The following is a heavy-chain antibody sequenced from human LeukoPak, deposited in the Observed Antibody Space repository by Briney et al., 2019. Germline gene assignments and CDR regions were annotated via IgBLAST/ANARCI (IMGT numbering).Heavy chain of an antibody. D-gene: IGHD6-19*01. CDR3: ARDPPVSIAVAALPNY. V-gene: IGHV1-18*01. CDR1: GYTFTSYG. CDR2: ISAYNGNT. J-gene: IGHJ4*02. Sequence: GASVKVSCKASGYTFTSYGISWVRQAPGQGLEWMGWISAYNGNTNYAQKLQGRVTITADKSTSTAYMELSSLRSEDTAVYYCARDPPVSIAVAALPNYWGQGTLVTVSS.